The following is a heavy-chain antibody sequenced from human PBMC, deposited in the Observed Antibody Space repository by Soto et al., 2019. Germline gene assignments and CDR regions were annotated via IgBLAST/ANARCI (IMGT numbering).Heavy chain of an antibody. V-gene: IGHV1-18*01. Sequence: ASVKVSCKASGYTFTSYAISWVRQAPGQGLEWMGWINTYDRNTNYAQKLQGRVTMTTDTSTSTAYMELRSLRSDDTAVYYCARDHLWEQWRNPGMDVWGQGTTVTVS. J-gene: IGHJ6*02. D-gene: IGHD6-19*01. CDR1: GYTFTSYA. CDR3: ARDHLWEQWRNPGMDV. CDR2: INTYDRNT.